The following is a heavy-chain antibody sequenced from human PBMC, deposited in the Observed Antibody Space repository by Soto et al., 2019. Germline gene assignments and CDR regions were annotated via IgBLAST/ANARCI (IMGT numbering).Heavy chain of an antibody. CDR1: GYTFTSYG. J-gene: IGHJ4*02. CDR3: AVPHSGYCSGGSCYDLLFDY. D-gene: IGHD2-15*01. CDR2: ISAYNGNT. Sequence: ASVKVSCKASGYTFTSYGISWVRQAPGQGLEWMGWISAYNGNTNYAQKLQGRVTMTTDTSTSTAYMELRSLRSDDTAVYYCAVPHSGYCSGGSCYDLLFDYWGQGTLVTVSS. V-gene: IGHV1-18*01.